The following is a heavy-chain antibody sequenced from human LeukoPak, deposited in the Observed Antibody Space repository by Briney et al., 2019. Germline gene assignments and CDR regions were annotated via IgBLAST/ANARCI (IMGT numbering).Heavy chain of an antibody. V-gene: IGHV4-59*01. D-gene: IGHD6-6*01. Sequence: SETLSLTCAVSGGSISSYYWSWIRQPPGKGLEWIGYISYRGSTNYNPSLKSRVTMSIDTSKNQFSLKLSSVTAADTAVYYCARITTQVGSSSDFDYWGQGTLVTVSS. CDR3: ARITTQVGSSSDFDY. J-gene: IGHJ4*02. CDR2: ISYRGST. CDR1: GGSISSYY.